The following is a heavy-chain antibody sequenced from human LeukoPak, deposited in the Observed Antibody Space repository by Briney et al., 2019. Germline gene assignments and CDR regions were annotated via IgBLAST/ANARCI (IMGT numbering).Heavy chain of an antibody. CDR1: GGSISGSY. V-gene: IGHV4-59*01. D-gene: IGHD1-20*01. CDR2: VSYSGST. CDR3: ARDYNWNDVGDFDP. Sequence: SETLSLTCSVSGGSISGSYWNWIRQPPGKGLEWIGYVSYSGSTNYNPSLKSRVTISVDTSKNQFSLKLSSVTAADTAVYYCARDYNWNDVGDFDPWGQGTLVTVSS. J-gene: IGHJ5*02.